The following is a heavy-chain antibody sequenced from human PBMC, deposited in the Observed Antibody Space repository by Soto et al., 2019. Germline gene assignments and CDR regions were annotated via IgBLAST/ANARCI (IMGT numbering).Heavy chain of an antibody. CDR2: IYDSGRT. CDR3: ARATRVGAADY. J-gene: IGHJ4*02. Sequence: QVQLQESGPGLVKASETLSLTCTVSGGSISSNYWNWIRQPPGKGLEWIAYIYDSGRTKYSPSLKSRVTMSVDTSKNQFSLKVTSVTAADTAVYYCARATRVGAADYWGQGTLVTVSS. D-gene: IGHD1-26*01. V-gene: IGHV4-59*01. CDR1: GGSISSNY.